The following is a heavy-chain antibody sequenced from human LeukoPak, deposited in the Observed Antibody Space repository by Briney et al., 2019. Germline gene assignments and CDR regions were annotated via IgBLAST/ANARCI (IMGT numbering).Heavy chain of an antibody. CDR1: GLTFNTYP. V-gene: IGHV3-23*01. Sequence: GGSLRLSCAASGLTFNTYPMAWVRQAPGKGLEWVSRISGSGDTTYYTDSVKGRFTISRDNSKNTLFLQLNSLRAEDTAIYFCATDSNPFDFWGQGTLVTVSS. CDR2: ISGSGDTT. D-gene: IGHD6-13*01. CDR3: ATDSNPFDF. J-gene: IGHJ4*02.